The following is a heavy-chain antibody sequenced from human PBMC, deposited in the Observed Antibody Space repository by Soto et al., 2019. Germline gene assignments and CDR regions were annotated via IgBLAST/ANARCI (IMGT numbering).Heavy chain of an antibody. D-gene: IGHD1-7*01. J-gene: IGHJ4*02. CDR2: IYSGGNT. Sequence: DVQVVGSGGGLVLPGGSLRLSCAASGFTVSTSRMSWFRQSPGKGLEWVSVIYSGGNTYYADSVKGRFTISRDNSQNTLYIQMNSLSAEDTAVYYCARERRGDGNAELWGQGTLVTVSS. CDR1: GFTVSTSR. V-gene: IGHV3-66*01. CDR3: ARERRGDGNAEL.